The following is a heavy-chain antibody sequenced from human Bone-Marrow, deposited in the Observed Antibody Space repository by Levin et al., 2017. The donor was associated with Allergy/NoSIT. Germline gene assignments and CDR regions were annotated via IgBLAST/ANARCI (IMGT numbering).Heavy chain of an antibody. CDR2: VDGSGAYT. CDR3: AKDLSRDGYNFGVLCFDS. V-gene: IGHV3-23*01. CDR1: GFTFTNYA. J-gene: IGHJ4*02. D-gene: IGHD5-24*01. Sequence: GESLKISCVVSGFTFTNYAMSWVRQAPGKGLEWVSAVDGSGAYTYYADSVAGRFTISRDNSKNTLYLQLNSLRAEDTAVYYWAKDLSRDGYNFGVLCFDSWGQGTLVTVSS.